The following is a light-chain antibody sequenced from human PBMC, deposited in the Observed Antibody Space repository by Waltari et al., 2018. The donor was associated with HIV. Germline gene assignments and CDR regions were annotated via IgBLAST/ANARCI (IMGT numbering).Light chain of an antibody. Sequence: QSVLTQPPSVSGAPGTRVTISCTGRSSNIGAGYQVPWYQQLPGTAPKLLIYGNSNRPSGVPDRFSGSKSGTSASLAITGLQAEDEADYHCQSYDSSLSGYVFGTGTKVTVL. CDR3: QSYDSSLSGYV. J-gene: IGLJ1*01. V-gene: IGLV1-40*01. CDR1: SSNIGAGYQ. CDR2: GNS.